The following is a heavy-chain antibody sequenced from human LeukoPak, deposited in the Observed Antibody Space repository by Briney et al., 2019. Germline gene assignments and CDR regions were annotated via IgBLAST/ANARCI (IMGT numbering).Heavy chain of an antibody. J-gene: IGHJ5*02. D-gene: IGHD2-2*01. CDR3: ARDVVVPAATIRWFDP. Sequence: VASVKVSCKASGGTFSSYAISWVRQAPGQGLEWMGGIIPIFGTANYAQKFQGRVTITTDESTSTAYMELSSLRSEDTAVYYCARDVVVPAATIRWFDPWGQGTLVTVSS. CDR2: IIPIFGTA. V-gene: IGHV1-69*05. CDR1: GGTFSSYA.